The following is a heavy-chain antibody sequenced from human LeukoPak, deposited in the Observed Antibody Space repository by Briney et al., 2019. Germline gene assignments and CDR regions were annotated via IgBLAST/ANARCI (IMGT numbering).Heavy chain of an antibody. CDR2: TRFDGKNK. J-gene: IGHJ4*02. CDR3: AKSRRWELRYFDY. D-gene: IGHD1-26*01. Sequence: GGSLRLSCAASGFTFSRYGMHWVRQAPAKGLEWGSFTRFDGKNKYYADSVKGRFTISKDSSKNTLDLQMNSLRAEDTAVYYCAKSRRWELRYFDYWGQGTLVTVSS. V-gene: IGHV3-30*02. CDR1: GFTFSRYG.